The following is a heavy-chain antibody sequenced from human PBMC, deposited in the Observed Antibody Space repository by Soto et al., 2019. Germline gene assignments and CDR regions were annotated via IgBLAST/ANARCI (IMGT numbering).Heavy chain of an antibody. CDR2: IIPILGIA. J-gene: IGHJ2*01. Sequence: VQLVQSGAEVKKPGSSVKVSCKASGGTFSSYTISWVRQAPGQGLEWMGRIIPILGIANYAQKFQGRVTITADKSTSTADMELSSLRSEDTAVYYCARGYCSSTSCSYWYFDLWGRGTLVTVSS. CDR3: ARGYCSSTSCSYWYFDL. D-gene: IGHD2-2*01. V-gene: IGHV1-69*02. CDR1: GGTFSSYT.